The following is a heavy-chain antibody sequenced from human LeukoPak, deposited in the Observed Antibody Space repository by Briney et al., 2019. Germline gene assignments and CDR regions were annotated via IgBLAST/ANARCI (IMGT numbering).Heavy chain of an antibody. CDR3: AKDGGASGYSYAFDY. J-gene: IGHJ4*02. V-gene: IGHV3-9*01. CDR2: ISWNSGSI. Sequence: GGSLRLSCAASGFSFDDYAMHWVRQAPGKGLEWVSGISWNSGSIGYADSVKGRFTISRDNAKNSLYLQMNSLRAEDTALYYCAKDGGASGYSYAFDYWGQGTLVTVSS. D-gene: IGHD5-18*01. CDR1: GFSFDDYA.